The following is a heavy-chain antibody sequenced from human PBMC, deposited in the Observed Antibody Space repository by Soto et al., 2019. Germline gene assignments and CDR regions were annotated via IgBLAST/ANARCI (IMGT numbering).Heavy chain of an antibody. CDR1: GYSFTSYW. V-gene: IGHV5-10-1*01. CDR2: IDPSDSYT. CDR3: ARHLGMVRNDRGMDV. Sequence: PGESLKISCKGSGYSFTSYWISWVRQMPGKGLEWMGRIDPSDSYTNYSPSFQGHVTISADKSISTAYLQWSSLKASDTAMYYCARHLGMVRNDRGMDVWGQGTTVTVSS. D-gene: IGHD3-10*01. J-gene: IGHJ6*02.